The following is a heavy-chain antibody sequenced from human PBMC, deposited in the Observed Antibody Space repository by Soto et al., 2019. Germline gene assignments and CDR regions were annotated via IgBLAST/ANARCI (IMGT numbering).Heavy chain of an antibody. CDR3: ARGEVVTAPYFDY. V-gene: IGHV1-2*02. J-gene: IGHJ4*02. D-gene: IGHD2-21*02. CDR2: INPTSGGT. Sequence: QVQLVQSGAEVKKPGASVKVSCKASGYTFTGYYMHWVRQAPGQGLEWMGWINPTSGGTNYAQKFQGRVNMTRDTSISTAYMELSRLRSDDTAVYYCARGEVVTAPYFDYWGQGTLVTVSS. CDR1: GYTFTGYY.